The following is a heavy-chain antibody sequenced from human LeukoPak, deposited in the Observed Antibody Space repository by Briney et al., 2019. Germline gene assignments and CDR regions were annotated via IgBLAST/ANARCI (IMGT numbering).Heavy chain of an antibody. CDR2: IYSSWTT. V-gene: IGHV4-59*01. Sequence: PSATLSLTCSVSDGSFSNYYWTWIRQPPGKGLEWIGYIYSSWTTKYSPSLKSRVTISFDTSKNNFSLQLSSVTAADTAVYYCARGGARSSGSGNYYPTGYMDVWGNGTTVIVSS. CDR1: DGSFSNYY. J-gene: IGHJ6*04. D-gene: IGHD3-10*01. CDR3: ARGGARSSGSGNYYPTGYMDV.